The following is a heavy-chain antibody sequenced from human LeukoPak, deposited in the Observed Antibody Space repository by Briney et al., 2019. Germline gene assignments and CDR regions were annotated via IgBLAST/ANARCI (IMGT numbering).Heavy chain of an antibody. CDR1: GFTFRTYS. J-gene: IGHJ5*02. Sequence: GGSLRLSCAASGFTFRTYSMNWVRQAPGKGLEWISYISGGSGTIYYADSVKGRFTISRDNAKNSLYLQMNSLRVEDTAVYYCARVTVGATADYLDLWGQGTLVTVSS. CDR3: ARVTVGATADYLDL. V-gene: IGHV3-48*01. D-gene: IGHD1-26*01. CDR2: ISGGSGTI.